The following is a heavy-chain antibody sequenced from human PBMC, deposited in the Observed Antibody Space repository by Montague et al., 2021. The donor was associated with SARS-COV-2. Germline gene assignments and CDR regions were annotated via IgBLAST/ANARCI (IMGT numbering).Heavy chain of an antibody. J-gene: IGHJ4*02. V-gene: IGHV3-23*01. D-gene: IGHD2/OR15-2a*01. Sequence: SLSLSCAASGFTFSSYAMSWVRQAPGKGLEWVSAISGSGGSTYYADSVKGRFTISRDNSKNTLYLQMNSLRAEDTAVYYCARDLLRHKGGFDSWGQGTLVTVSS. CDR3: ARDLLRHKGGFDS. CDR2: ISGSGGST. CDR1: GFTFSSYA.